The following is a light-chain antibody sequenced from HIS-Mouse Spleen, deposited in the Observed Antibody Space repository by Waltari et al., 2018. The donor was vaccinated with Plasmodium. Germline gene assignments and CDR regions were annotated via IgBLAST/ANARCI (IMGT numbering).Light chain of an antibody. CDR2: EVS. V-gene: IGLV2-8*01. CDR3: SSYAGSNNLV. CDR1: SSDVGGYNY. Sequence: QSALTQPPSASGSPGQSVTISCTGTSSDVGGYNYVSWYQQHPGKAPQLMIYEVSKRPSGVPERFAGSKSGNTASLTVSGLQAEDEADYYCSSYAGSNNLVFGGGTKLTVL. J-gene: IGLJ2*01.